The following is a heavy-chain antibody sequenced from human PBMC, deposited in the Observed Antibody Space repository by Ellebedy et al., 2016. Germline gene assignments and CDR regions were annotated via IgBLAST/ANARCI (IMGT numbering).Heavy chain of an antibody. CDR1: GDSVSSNSAA. D-gene: IGHD6-13*01. CDR3: ARGIFPEQQLVRGDWFDP. V-gene: IGHV6-1*01. J-gene: IGHJ5*02. Sequence: SQTLSPTCXISGDSVSSNSAAWNWSRQSPPRGLEWLGRTYYRSKWYNDYAVSVKSRITINPDTSKNQFSLQLNSVTPEDTAVYYCARGIFPEQQLVRGDWFDPWGQGTLVTVSS. CDR2: TYYRSKWYN.